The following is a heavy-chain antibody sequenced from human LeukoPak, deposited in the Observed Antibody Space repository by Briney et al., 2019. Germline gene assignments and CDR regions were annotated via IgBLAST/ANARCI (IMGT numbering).Heavy chain of an antibody. CDR3: ARQKYGDYRNAFDI. D-gene: IGHD4-17*01. CDR2: MFYSGST. CDR1: GGSISSYY. V-gene: IGHV4-59*01. Sequence: SETLSLTCTVSGGSISSYYWSWIRQPPGKGLEWIGYMFYSGSTNYNPSLKSRVTISVDTSKNQFSLKLSSVTAAGTAVYYCARQKYGDYRNAFDIWGQGRMVTVSS. J-gene: IGHJ3*02.